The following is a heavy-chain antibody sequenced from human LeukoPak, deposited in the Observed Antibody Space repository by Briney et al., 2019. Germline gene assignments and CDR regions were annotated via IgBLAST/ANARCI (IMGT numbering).Heavy chain of an antibody. CDR2: MSNSGST. J-gene: IGHJ4*02. Sequence: SETLSLTCTVSGGSISSYYWSWIRQPPGKGLEWIGYMSNSGSTNYNSSLKSRVTISIDTSKNQFSLELNSVTAADPAVYYCAGRSTGIVGAEFDYWGQGTLVTVSS. CDR3: AGRSTGIVGAEFDY. D-gene: IGHD1-26*01. V-gene: IGHV4-59*08. CDR1: GGSISSYY.